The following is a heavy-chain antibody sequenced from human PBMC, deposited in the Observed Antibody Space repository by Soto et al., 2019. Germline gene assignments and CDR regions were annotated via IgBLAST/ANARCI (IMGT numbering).Heavy chain of an antibody. CDR3: ARDPYYYDSSGYRRFDS. Sequence: SETLSLTCAVYGGSFSGYYWSWIRQPPGKGLEWIGEINHSGSTNYNPSLKSRVTISVDTSKNQFSLKLSSVTAADTAVYYCARDPYYYDSSGYRRFDSWGQGTLVTVSS. CDR1: GGSFSGYY. CDR2: INHSGST. D-gene: IGHD3-22*01. J-gene: IGHJ4*02. V-gene: IGHV4-34*01.